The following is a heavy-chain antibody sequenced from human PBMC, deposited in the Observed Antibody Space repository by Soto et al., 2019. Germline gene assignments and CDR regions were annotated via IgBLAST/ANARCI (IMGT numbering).Heavy chain of an antibody. Sequence: GGSLRLSCAASGFTFSDYAMHWVRQAPGKGLEWVASIWFDGATKYYADSVKGRFTISRDNSKNTVYLQMNSLRAEDSALYHCGRGGFSTNWRFDYWGQGTLVTVSS. V-gene: IGHV3-33*01. CDR2: IWFDGATK. CDR3: GRGGFSTNWRFDY. J-gene: IGHJ4*02. D-gene: IGHD6-13*01. CDR1: GFTFSDYA.